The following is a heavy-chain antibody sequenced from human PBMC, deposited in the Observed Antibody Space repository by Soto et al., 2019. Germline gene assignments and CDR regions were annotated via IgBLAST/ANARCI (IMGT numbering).Heavy chain of an antibody. CDR2: ISVRGDYR. J-gene: IGHJ3*01. V-gene: IGHV3-23*01. CDR1: GFTFSSSG. D-gene: IGHD4-17*01. CDR3: ANHGGFDF. Sequence: GQLLQSGGGLVQPGESLRVSCAASGFTFSSSGMSWVRQAPGKGLEWVSSISVRGDYRYYADSVKGRFTISRDNSKNTLYLQMNSLTAEDSAVYYCANHGGFDFWGQGTMVPVSS.